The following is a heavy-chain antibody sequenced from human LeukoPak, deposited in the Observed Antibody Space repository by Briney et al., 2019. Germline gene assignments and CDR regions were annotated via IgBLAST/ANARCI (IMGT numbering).Heavy chain of an antibody. D-gene: IGHD6-13*01. V-gene: IGHV4-31*03. CDR1: GGSISSGGYY. CDR3: ARTSPRYSSSWYLDY. J-gene: IGHJ4*02. CDR2: IYYSGST. Sequence: SETLSLTCTVSGGSISSGGYYCSWIRQHPGKGLEWIGYIYYSGSTYYNPSLKSRVTISVDTSKNQFSLKLSSVTAADTAVYYCARTSPRYSSSWYLDYWGQGTLVTVSS.